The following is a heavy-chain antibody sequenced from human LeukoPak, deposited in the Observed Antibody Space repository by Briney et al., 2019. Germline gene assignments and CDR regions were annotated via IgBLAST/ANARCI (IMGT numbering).Heavy chain of an antibody. D-gene: IGHD4-17*01. CDR2: IKSKTDGGTT. V-gene: IGHV3-15*01. CDR1: GFTFSNYG. J-gene: IGHJ4*02. CDR3: TTDHDYGDYVDY. Sequence: GGSLRLSCAASGFTFSNYGMHWVRQAPGKGLEWVGRIKSKTDGGTTDYAAPVKGRFTISRDDSKNTLYLQMNSLKTEDTAVYYCTTDHDYGDYVDYWGQGTLVTVSS.